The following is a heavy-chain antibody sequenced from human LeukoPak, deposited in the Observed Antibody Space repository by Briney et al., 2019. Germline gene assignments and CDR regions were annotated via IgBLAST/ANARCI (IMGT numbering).Heavy chain of an antibody. V-gene: IGHV4-59*08. CDR2: IFHSGST. CDR1: GGSISNYY. CDR3: ARHSTTYYDFDY. J-gene: IGHJ4*02. D-gene: IGHD2/OR15-2a*01. Sequence: PSETLSLTCTVSGGSISNYYWTWLRQPPGKGLEWIGYIFHSGSTKYNPSLQSRVTISVDTSKNRFSLKLSSVTAADTAVYYCARHSTTYYDFDYWGQGTLVTVSS.